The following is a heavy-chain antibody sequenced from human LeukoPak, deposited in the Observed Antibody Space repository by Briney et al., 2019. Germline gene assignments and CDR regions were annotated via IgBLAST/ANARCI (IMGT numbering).Heavy chain of an antibody. V-gene: IGHV1-69*04. Sequence: GASVKVSCKASGGTFSSYAISWVRQAPGQGLEWMGRTIPILGIANYAQKFQGRVTITADKSTSTAYMELSSLRSEDTAVYYCAIPQQLGHFDYWGQGTLVTVSS. D-gene: IGHD6-13*01. CDR3: AIPQQLGHFDY. J-gene: IGHJ4*02. CDR2: TIPILGIA. CDR1: GGTFSSYA.